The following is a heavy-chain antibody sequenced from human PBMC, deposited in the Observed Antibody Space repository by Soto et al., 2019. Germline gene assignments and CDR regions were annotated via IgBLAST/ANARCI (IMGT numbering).Heavy chain of an antibody. Sequence: QVQLQQWGAGLLKPSETLSLTCAVYGGSFSGYYWSWIRQPPGKGLEWIGEINHSGSTNYNPSLKSRVTISVDTSKNQFSLKLSSVTAADTAVYYCARVFTGSGWSVDYWGQGTLVTVSS. D-gene: IGHD6-19*01. J-gene: IGHJ4*02. CDR3: ARVFTGSGWSVDY. CDR1: GGSFSGYY. V-gene: IGHV4-34*01. CDR2: INHSGST.